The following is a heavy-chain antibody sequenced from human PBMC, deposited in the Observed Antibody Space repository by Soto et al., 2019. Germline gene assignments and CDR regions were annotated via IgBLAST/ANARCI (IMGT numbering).Heavy chain of an antibody. Sequence: QVQLVQSGAEVKKPGSSVKVSCKASGGTFSNYTITWVRQAPGQGLEWMGRIIPILDIANYAKKFQGRVTITADKSTRTAYMEPSSLRPAETAAYSCAGDVGLGPVTVSTHVDYWGQGTLVIVSS. D-gene: IGHD4-17*01. CDR2: IIPILDIA. CDR3: AGDVGLGPVTVSTHVDY. V-gene: IGHV1-69*08. CDR1: GGTFSNYT. J-gene: IGHJ4*02.